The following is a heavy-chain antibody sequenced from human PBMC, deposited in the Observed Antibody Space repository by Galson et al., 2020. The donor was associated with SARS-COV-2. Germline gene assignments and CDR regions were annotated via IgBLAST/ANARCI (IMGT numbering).Heavy chain of an antibody. V-gene: IGHV3-9*01. D-gene: IGHD5-12*01. CDR2: ISWNSGSI. CDR1: GFTFDDYA. J-gene: IGHJ4*02. CDR3: AAIDIVATGAY. Sequence: GGSLRLSCAASGFTFDDYAMHWVRQAPGKGLEWVSGISWNSGSIGYADSVKGRFTISRDNDKNSLYLQMNSLRAEDTALYYCAAIDIVATGAYWGQGTLVTVSS.